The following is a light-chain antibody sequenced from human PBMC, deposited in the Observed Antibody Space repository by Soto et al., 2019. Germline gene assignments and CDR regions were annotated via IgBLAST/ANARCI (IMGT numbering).Light chain of an antibody. Sequence: IVLTQSPGTLSLSPGERATLSCRASQSVTTQLAWYQQKPGQAPRLIIHGASSRATGVPDRITGSGSGTDFTLTISSLQSEDFAVYYCQQYNNWPLTFGGGTKVDI. CDR3: QQYNNWPLT. J-gene: IGKJ4*01. CDR1: QSVTTQ. V-gene: IGKV3D-15*01. CDR2: GAS.